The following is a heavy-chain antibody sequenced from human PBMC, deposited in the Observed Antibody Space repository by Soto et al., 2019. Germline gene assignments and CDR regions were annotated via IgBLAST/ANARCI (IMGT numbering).Heavy chain of an antibody. V-gene: IGHV3-23*01. D-gene: IGHD6-19*01. CDR1: GFTFSNYA. J-gene: IGHJ4*02. Sequence: EVQLLESGGGLVQPGGSLRLSCLASGFTFSNYAMSWVRQAPGKGLEWVSAISSAGRTYYADSVKGRFTISRDNSKNTLYLQMNSLRADDTAVHYCAKAESSYASGWYAYWGQGTLVTVSS. CDR3: AKAESSYASGWYAY. CDR2: ISSAGRT.